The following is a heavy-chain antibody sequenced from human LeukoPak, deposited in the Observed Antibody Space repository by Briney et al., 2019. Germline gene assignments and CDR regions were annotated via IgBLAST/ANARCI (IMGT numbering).Heavy chain of an antibody. Sequence: PSETLSLTCTVSGGSVSNYHWSWIRQPPGKGLEWIGYIYYSGSTYYNPSLKSRVTISVDTSKNQLSLKLTSVTAADTAVYYCARHASGYNYGCDWGQGTLVTVSS. CDR3: ARHASGYNYGCD. J-gene: IGHJ4*02. CDR2: IYYSGST. V-gene: IGHV4-59*08. D-gene: IGHD5-18*01. CDR1: GGSVSNYH.